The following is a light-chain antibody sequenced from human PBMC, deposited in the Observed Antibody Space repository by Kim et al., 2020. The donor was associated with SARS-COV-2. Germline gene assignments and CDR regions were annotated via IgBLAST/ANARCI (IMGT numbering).Light chain of an antibody. J-gene: IGLJ3*02. CDR1: KLGDKY. Sequence: SYELTQPPSVSVSPGQTASITCSGDKLGDKYACWYQQKPGQSPVLVIYQDSKRPSGIPERFSGSNSGNTATLTISGTQAMDEDDYYCQAWDSSNWVFGGG. V-gene: IGLV3-1*01. CDR3: QAWDSSNWV. CDR2: QDS.